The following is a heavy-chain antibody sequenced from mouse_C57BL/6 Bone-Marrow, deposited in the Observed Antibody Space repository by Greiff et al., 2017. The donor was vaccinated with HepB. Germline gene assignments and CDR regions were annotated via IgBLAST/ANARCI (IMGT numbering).Heavy chain of an antibody. CDR1: GYTFTDYY. CDR3: ARRGGMTTVFDY. D-gene: IGHD1-1*01. CDR2: INPNNGGT. J-gene: IGHJ2*01. Sequence: VQLKESGPELVKPGASVKISCKASGYTFTDYYMNWVKQSHGKSLEWIGDINPNNGGTSYNQKFKGKATLTVDKSSSTAYMELRSLTSEDSAVYYCARRGGMTTVFDYWGQGTTLTVSS. V-gene: IGHV1-26*01.